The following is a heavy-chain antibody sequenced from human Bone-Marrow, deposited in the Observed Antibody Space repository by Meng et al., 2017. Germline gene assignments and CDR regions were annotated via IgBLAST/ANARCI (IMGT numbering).Heavy chain of an antibody. V-gene: IGHV3-15*01. CDR1: GGSFSDYY. D-gene: IGHD5-24*01. CDR3: TTDLCRDGYNCLAGAY. CDR2: IKSKTYGGTT. J-gene: IGHJ4*02. Sequence: GQCWEWGGGLLKPSEARSSTCVGFGGSFSDYYWSWYRQPTGKGLEWVGRIKSKTYGGTTDYAATVKGRFTISRDDSKNTLYLQMNSLKTEDTAVYYCTTDLCRDGYNCLAGAYWGQGTLVTVSS.